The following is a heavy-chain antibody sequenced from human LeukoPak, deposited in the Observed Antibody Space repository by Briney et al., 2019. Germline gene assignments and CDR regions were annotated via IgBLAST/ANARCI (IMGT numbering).Heavy chain of an antibody. D-gene: IGHD3-3*01. CDR1: GFTFDDYG. CDR3: ARTGGGDFWSGYCY. CDR2: INWNGGST. Sequence: PGGSLRLSCAASGFTFDDYGMSWVRQAPGKGLEWVSGINWNGGSTGYAGSVKGRFTISRDNAKNSLYLQMNSLRAEDTALYYCARTGGGDFWSGYCYWGQGTLVTVSS. V-gene: IGHV3-20*04. J-gene: IGHJ4*02.